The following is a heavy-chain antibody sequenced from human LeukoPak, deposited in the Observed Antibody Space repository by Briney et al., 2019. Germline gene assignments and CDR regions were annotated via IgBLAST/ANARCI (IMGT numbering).Heavy chain of an antibody. V-gene: IGHV4-61*02. J-gene: IGHJ4*02. D-gene: IGHD3-16*02. CDR1: GGSISSGSYY. Sequence: PSETLSLTCTVSGGSISSGSYYWSWIRQPAGKGLEWIGRIYTSGSTNYNPSLKSRVTISVDTSKNQFSLKLSSVTAAHTAVYYCAREGEGDYVWGSYRYPYFDYWGQGTLVTVSS. CDR2: IYTSGST. CDR3: AREGEGDYVWGSYRYPYFDY.